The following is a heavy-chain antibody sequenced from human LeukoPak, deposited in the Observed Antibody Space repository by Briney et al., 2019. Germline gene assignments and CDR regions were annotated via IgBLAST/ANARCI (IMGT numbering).Heavy chain of an antibody. CDR2: INPNSGGT. CDR1: GYTFTGYY. V-gene: IGHV1-2*02. CDR3: ARQYYYDSSGLDI. Sequence: GASVKVSCKASGYTFTGYYMHWVRQASGQGLEWMGWINPNSGGTNYAQKFQGRVTMTRDTSISTAYMELSRLRSDDTAVYYCARQYYYDSSGLDIWGQGTMVTVSS. J-gene: IGHJ3*02. D-gene: IGHD3-22*01.